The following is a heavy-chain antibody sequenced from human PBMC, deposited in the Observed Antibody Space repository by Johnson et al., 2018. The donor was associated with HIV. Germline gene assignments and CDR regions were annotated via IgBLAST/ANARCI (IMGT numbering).Heavy chain of an antibody. CDR3: ARDWGPRLGYYDSSGYYWAFDV. J-gene: IGHJ3*01. CDR1: GITFSDYY. Sequence: QVQLVESGGGLVKPGGSLRLSCAASGITFSDYYMSWIRQAPGKGRAWASYISGSGSTLYYADAVKGRFTISRDNAKNSLYLQMNSLRAEDTAVYYCARDWGPRLGYYDSSGYYWAFDVWGQGTMVTVSS. CDR2: ISGSGSTL. V-gene: IGHV3-11*04. D-gene: IGHD3-22*01.